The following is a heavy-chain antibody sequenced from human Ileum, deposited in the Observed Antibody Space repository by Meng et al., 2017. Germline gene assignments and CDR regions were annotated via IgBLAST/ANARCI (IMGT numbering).Heavy chain of an antibody. CDR3: ASLVYYYASSCYYWSENDAFDI. CDR2: ISWDDDK. V-gene: IGHV2-5*02. CDR1: GCALSTSGVG. J-gene: IGHJ3*02. D-gene: IGHD3-22*01. Sequence: SGPTLVKPTQTLTLTCTVSGCALSTSGVGVGWIRQPPGKALEWLALISWDDDKRYIPSLKSRLTITKDTSKNQVVLTMTNMDPVDTASYYCASLVYYYASSCYYWSENDAFDIWGQGTMVTVSS.